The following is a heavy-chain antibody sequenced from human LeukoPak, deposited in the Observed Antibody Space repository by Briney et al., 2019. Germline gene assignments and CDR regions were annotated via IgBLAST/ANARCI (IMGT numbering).Heavy chain of an antibody. V-gene: IGHV3-23*01. CDR3: AKDGVYCSSTSCYAGNNWFDP. Sequence: GGSLRLSCAASGFTFSNYAMNWVRQAPGKGLEWVSAISGSGGSTYYADSVKGRFTISRDNSKNTLYLQMNSLRAEDTAVYYCAKDGVYCSSTSCYAGNNWFDPWGQGTLVTVSS. J-gene: IGHJ5*02. D-gene: IGHD2-2*01. CDR1: GFTFSNYA. CDR2: ISGSGGST.